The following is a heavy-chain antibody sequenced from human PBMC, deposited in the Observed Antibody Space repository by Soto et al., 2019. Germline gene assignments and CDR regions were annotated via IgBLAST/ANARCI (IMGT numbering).Heavy chain of an antibody. CDR2: INGGGGST. D-gene: IGHD2-15*01. CDR1: GFTFSSYT. J-gene: IGHJ4*02. CDR3: AKDKVCSGGSCYYDY. Sequence: EVQLLEAGGDLIQPGGSLRLYCAASGFTFSSYTMTWVRQAPGKGLEWVSAINGGGGSTYYADSVKGRFTISRDNSKDTLYLQMNSLRAEDTAVYYCAKDKVCSGGSCYYDYWGQGTLVTVSS. V-gene: IGHV3-23*01.